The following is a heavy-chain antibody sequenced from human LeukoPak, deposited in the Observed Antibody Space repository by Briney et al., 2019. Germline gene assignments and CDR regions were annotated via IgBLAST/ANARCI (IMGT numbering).Heavy chain of an antibody. CDR2: IIPIFGTA. CDR1: GGTFSSYA. J-gene: IGHJ3*02. CDR3: ASPHGVYFGVVLHAFDI. Sequence: SVKVSCKASGGTFSSYAISWVRQAPGQGLEWMGGIIPIFGTANYAQKFQGRVTITADESTSTAYMELSSLRSEDTAVYYCASPHGVYFGVVLHAFDIWGQGTMVTVSS. V-gene: IGHV1-69*13. D-gene: IGHD3-3*01.